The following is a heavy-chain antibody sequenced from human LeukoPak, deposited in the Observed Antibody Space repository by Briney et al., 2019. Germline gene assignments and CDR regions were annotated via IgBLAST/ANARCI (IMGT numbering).Heavy chain of an antibody. CDR3: ARADWDTAMIDY. V-gene: IGHV3-21*01. J-gene: IGHJ4*02. CDR2: ISSSSSYM. CDR1: GFTFSSYE. D-gene: IGHD5-18*01. Sequence: GGSLRLSCAASGFTFSSYEMNWVRQAPGKGLEWVSSISSSSSYMYYADSVKGRFTISRDNAKNSLYLQMNSLRAEDTAVYYCARADWDTAMIDYWGQGTLVTVSS.